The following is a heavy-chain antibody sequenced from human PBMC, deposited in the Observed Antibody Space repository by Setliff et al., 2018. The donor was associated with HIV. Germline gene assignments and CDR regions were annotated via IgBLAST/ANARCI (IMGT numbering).Heavy chain of an antibody. D-gene: IGHD2-2*01. CDR2: ISANNGNT. V-gene: IGHV1-18*01. CDR3: ARDGEFQVLHYYYSGMDV. J-gene: IGHJ6*02. Sequence: ASVKVSCKASGYTFTRYGISWVRQAPGQGLEWMGWISANNGNTKYAQRLQGRVTMTTDTSTSTAYMDLRSLRSDDTAVYFCARDGEFQVLHYYYSGMDVWGQGTTVTVSS. CDR1: GYTFTRYG.